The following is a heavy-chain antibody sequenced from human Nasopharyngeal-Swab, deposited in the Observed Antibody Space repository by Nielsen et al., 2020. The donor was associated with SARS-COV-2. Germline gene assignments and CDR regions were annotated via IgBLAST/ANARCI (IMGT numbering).Heavy chain of an antibody. J-gene: IGHJ4*02. CDR3: ARGFGSGRH. CDR2: ISHTGSDI. V-gene: IGHV3-21*01. CDR1: GFIFSTYN. D-gene: IGHD3-10*01. Sequence: GESLKISCVGSGFIFSTYNLNWVRQAPGKGLEWVSSISHTGSDIYYADSVTGRFTISRDNAKNSVYLQMNSLRAEDTAVYYCARGFGSGRHWGQGTLVTVSS.